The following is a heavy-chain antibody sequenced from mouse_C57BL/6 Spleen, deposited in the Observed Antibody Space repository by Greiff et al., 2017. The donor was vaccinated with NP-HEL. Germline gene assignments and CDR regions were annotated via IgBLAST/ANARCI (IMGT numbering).Heavy chain of an antibody. CDR2: IFPGSGNT. CDR3: ARSDYCEDDYYAMDY. CDR1: GYTFTDYY. J-gene: IGHJ4*01. Sequence: VQLQQSGAELVRPGASVKLSCKASGYTFTDYYINWVKQRSGQGLEWIARIFPGSGNTYYNEKFKGKATLTAEKSSSTAYMQLSSLTSEDSAVYFCARSDYCEDDYYAMDYWGQGTSVTVSS. D-gene: IGHD2-4*01. V-gene: IGHV1-76*01.